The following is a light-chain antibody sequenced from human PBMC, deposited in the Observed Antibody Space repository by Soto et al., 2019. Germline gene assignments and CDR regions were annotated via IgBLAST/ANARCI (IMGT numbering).Light chain of an antibody. J-gene: IGLJ2*01. CDR3: SSYTSSSTPVV. V-gene: IGLV2-14*01. Sequence: QSVLTQPASVSGSPGQSITISYTGTSSDVGGYNYVSWYQQHPGKAPKVMIYDVSNRPSGVSNRFSGSKSGNTASLTISGLQAEDGADYYCSSYTSSSTPVVFGGGTKVTVL. CDR2: DVS. CDR1: SSDVGGYNY.